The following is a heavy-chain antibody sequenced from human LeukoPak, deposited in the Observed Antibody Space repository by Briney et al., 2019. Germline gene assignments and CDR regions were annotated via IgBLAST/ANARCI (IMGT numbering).Heavy chain of an antibody. CDR3: ARQGPHYGSGSYSNPELYGMDV. D-gene: IGHD3-10*01. J-gene: IGHJ6*02. V-gene: IGHV4-39*01. CDR1: GGSISSSSYY. CDR2: IYYSGST. Sequence: NPSETLSLTCTVSGGSISSSSYYWGWIRQPPGKGLEWIGSIYYSGSTYYKPSLKSRVTISVDTSKNQFSLKLSSVTAADTAVYYCARQGPHYGSGSYSNPELYGMDVWGQGTTVTVSS.